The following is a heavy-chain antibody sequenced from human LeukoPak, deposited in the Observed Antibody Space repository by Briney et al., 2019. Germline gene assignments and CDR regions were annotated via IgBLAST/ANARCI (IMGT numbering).Heavy chain of an antibody. J-gene: IGHJ4*02. CDR1: GITLSNYG. V-gene: IGHV3-23*01. CDR2: ISGSGGRT. D-gene: IGHD3-22*01. Sequence: GGSLRLSCAVSGITLSNYGMSWVRQAPGKGLEWVAVISGSGGRTNYADSVKGRFTISRGNPKNTLYLQMNSMRAEDTAVYFCAKRGVVIRVILVGFHKEAYYFDSWGQGALVTVSS. CDR3: AKRGVVIRVILVGFHKEAYYFDS.